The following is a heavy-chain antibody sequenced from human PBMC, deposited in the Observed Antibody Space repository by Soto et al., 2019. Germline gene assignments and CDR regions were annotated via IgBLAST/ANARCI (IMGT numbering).Heavy chain of an antibody. CDR1: GFTFSSYG. J-gene: IGHJ6*02. D-gene: IGHD3-3*01. Sequence: QVQLVESGGGVVQPGRSLRLSCAASGFTFSSYGMHWVRQAPGKGLEWVAVISYDGSNKYYADSVKGRFTISRDNSKNTLYLQMNRLRAEDTAVYYCAKDVRYDFWSYYYGMDVWGQGTTVTVSS. CDR2: ISYDGSNK. CDR3: AKDVRYDFWSYYYGMDV. V-gene: IGHV3-30*18.